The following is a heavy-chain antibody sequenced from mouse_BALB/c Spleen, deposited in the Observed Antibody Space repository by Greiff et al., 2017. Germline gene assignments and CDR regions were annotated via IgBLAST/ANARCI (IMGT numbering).Heavy chain of an antibody. Sequence: EVQLQESGPGLVKPSQSLSLTCTVTGYSITSDYAWNWIRQFPGNKLEWMGYISYSGSTSYNPSLKSRISITRDTSKNQFFLQLNSVTTEDTATYYCAREGDYYGSSYPYYFDYWGQGTTLTVSS. CDR1: GYSITSDYA. V-gene: IGHV3-2*02. J-gene: IGHJ2*01. D-gene: IGHD1-1*01. CDR2: ISYSGST. CDR3: AREGDYYGSSYPYYFDY.